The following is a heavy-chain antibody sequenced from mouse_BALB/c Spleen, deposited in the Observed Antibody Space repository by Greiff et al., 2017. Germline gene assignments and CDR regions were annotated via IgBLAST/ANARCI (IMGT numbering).Heavy chain of an antibody. CDR2: IYPGDGDT. D-gene: IGHD2-1*01. J-gene: IGHJ4*01. CDR3: ARTYGNSYYYAMDY. Sequence: VQLQESGAELVRPGSSVKISCKASGYAFSSYWMNWVKQRPGQGLEWIGQIYPGDGDTNYNGKFKGKATLTADKSSSTAYMQLSSLTSEDSAVYFCARTYGNSYYYAMDYWGQGTSVTVSS. V-gene: IGHV1-80*01. CDR1: GYAFSSYW.